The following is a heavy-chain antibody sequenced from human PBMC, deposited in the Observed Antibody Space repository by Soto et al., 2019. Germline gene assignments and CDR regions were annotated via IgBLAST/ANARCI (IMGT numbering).Heavy chain of an antibody. CDR3: TRDQVLWFGTLLKARDYYYMDV. CDR2: IRSKAYGGTT. D-gene: IGHD3-10*01. CDR1: GFTFGDYA. Sequence: PGGSLRLSCTASGFTFGDYAMSWFCQAPGKGLEWVGFIRSKAYGGTTEYAASVKGRFTISRDDSKSIAYLQMNSLKTEDTAVYYCTRDQVLWFGTLLKARDYYYMDVWGKGTTVTVSS. J-gene: IGHJ6*03. V-gene: IGHV3-49*03.